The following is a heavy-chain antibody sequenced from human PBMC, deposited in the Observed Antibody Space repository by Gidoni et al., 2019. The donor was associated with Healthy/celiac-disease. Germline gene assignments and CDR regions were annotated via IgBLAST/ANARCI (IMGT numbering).Heavy chain of an antibody. CDR2: ISSSGSTI. J-gene: IGHJ6*02. CDR3: ARDLGAMIVVVPHHYYGMDV. V-gene: IGHV3-48*03. D-gene: IGHD3-22*01. Sequence: EVQLVESGGGLVQPGGSLRLACAASAFTFSSYEMNWVRPAPGKGREWVSYISSSGSTIYYADSVKGRFTISRDNAKNSLYLQINSLRAEDTAVYYCARDLGAMIVVVPHHYYGMDVWGQGTTVTVSS. CDR1: AFTFSSYE.